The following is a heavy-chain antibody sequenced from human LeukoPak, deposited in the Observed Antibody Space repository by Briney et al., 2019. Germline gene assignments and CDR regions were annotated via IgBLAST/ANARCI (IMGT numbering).Heavy chain of an antibody. CDR1: GFSFSHYC. D-gene: IGHD3-22*01. CDR2: MKEGGSDK. Sequence: GSLRLSCAASGFSFSHYCMRWVRQAPGKGLEWVASMKEGGSDKYYVDSVKGRFTISRDNAKNSLYLQMNSLRAEDTAVYYCARTYSDSSVYRPVDYWGQGTLVTVSS. V-gene: IGHV3-7*01. J-gene: IGHJ4*02. CDR3: ARTYSDSSVYRPVDY.